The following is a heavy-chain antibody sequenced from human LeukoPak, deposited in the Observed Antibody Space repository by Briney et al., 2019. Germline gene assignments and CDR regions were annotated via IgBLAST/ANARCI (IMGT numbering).Heavy chain of an antibody. J-gene: IGHJ4*02. CDR1: GGSISSSSYY. Sequence: SETLSLTCTVSGGSISSSSYYWGWIRQPPGKGLEWIGSIYYSGSTNYNPSLKSRVTISVDTSKNQFSLKLSSVTAADTTVYYCARGTEYSSSFDYWGQGTLVTVSS. V-gene: IGHV4-39*07. D-gene: IGHD6-6*01. CDR3: ARGTEYSSSFDY. CDR2: IYYSGST.